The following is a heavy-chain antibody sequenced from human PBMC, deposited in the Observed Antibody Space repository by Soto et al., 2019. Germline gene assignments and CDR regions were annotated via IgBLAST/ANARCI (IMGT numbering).Heavy chain of an antibody. CDR1: GFPVSYGYY. J-gene: IGHJ4*02. V-gene: IGHV4-38-2*01. Sequence: RSLTCGVSGFPVSYGYYWGWIRQPPGKGLEWLGSIYQSGKTYYNPSLKSRLTLSMDTSKNEFSVRLRSVTAADTAVYFCARLYCSSVSCSNDYWGPGVQVTVSS. CDR2: IYQSGKT. D-gene: IGHD2-2*01. CDR3: ARLYCSSVSCSNDY.